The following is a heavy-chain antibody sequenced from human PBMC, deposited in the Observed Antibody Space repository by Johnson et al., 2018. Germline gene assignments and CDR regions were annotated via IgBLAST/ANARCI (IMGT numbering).Heavy chain of an antibody. Sequence: EVQLVETGGGLVQPGGSLRLSCAASGFTFSSYVMSWVRQAPGKGLEWVSGISGSGGTTYYADSVKGRFTISRDKSKNTLYLQMNSLRAEDTAVYYCAKDAHRTGEGDWGAFDIWGQGTMVTVSS. CDR2: ISGSGGTT. CDR3: AKDAHRTGEGDWGAFDI. D-gene: IGHD3-16*01. CDR1: GFTFSSYV. J-gene: IGHJ3*02. V-gene: IGHV3-23*04.